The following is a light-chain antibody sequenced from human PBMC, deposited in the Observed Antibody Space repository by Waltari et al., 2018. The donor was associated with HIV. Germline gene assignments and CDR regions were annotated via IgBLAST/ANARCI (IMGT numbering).Light chain of an antibody. Sequence: LTQPVSVSVALGQTAKITCGGRNLGNKDVHWYQHLPGSSPKLLIFNHDVRAPGVPDRFSGSRSGTSASLAISGLQSDDEGDYYCGVWDVNVDGVVFGGGTKVTVL. CDR2: NHD. CDR1: NLGNKD. J-gene: IGLJ2*01. CDR3: GVWDVNVDGVV. V-gene: IGLV1-44*01.